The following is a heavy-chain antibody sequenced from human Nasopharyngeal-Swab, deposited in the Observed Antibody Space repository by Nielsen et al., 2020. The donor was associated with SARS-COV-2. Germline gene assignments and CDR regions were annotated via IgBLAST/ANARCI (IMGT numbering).Heavy chain of an antibody. D-gene: IGHD3-3*01. CDR3: ARDGLDYDFWSAYFMDV. V-gene: IGHV3-21*01. Sequence: SLRLSCAASGFTFNNYNFNWVRQAPGKGLEWVSSISSSSSYIYYADSVKGRFTISRDNAKNSLYLQMNSLRAEDTAVYYCARDGLDYDFWSAYFMDVWGQGTTVTVSS. J-gene: IGHJ6*02. CDR1: GFTFNNYN. CDR2: ISSSSSYI.